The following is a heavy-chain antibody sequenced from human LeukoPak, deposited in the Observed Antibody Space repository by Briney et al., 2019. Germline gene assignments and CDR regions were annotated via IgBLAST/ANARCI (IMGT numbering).Heavy chain of an antibody. CDR2: IYTSGST. CDR1: GGSISSGSYY. V-gene: IGHV4-61*02. Sequence: SSETLSLTCTVSGGSISSGSYYWSWIRQPAGKGLEWIGRIYTSGSTNYNPSLKSRVTISVDTSKNQFSLKLSSVTAADTAVYYCVSGLSDSSGYYGLDHWGQGTLVTVSS. J-gene: IGHJ4*02. D-gene: IGHD3-22*01. CDR3: VSGLSDSSGYYGLDH.